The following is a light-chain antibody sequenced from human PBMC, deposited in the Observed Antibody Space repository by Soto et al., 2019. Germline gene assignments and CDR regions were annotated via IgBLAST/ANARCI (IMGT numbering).Light chain of an antibody. Sequence: QSALTQPASVSGSPGQSITISFIGSSSDVGGYNYVSWYQHHPGRVPKPMIFEVSDRPSGVSNRFSGSKSGNTAYLTISGLQAEYEADYYCSSFSSISTIIFGGGTKLTVL. J-gene: IGLJ2*01. CDR1: SSDVGGYNY. CDR2: EVS. CDR3: SSFSSISTII. V-gene: IGLV2-14*01.